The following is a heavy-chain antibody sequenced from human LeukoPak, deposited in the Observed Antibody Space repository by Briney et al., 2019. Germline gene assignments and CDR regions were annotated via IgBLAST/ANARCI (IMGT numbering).Heavy chain of an antibody. CDR2: IYTSGST. CDR3: AREEYYYGSGGNLNWFDP. V-gene: IGHV4-61*02. J-gene: IGHJ5*02. Sequence: NPSQTLSLTCTVSGGSISSGSYYWSWIRQPAGKGLEWIGRIYTSGSTNYNPSLKSRVTISVDTSKNQFSLKLSSVTAADTAVYYCAREEYYYGSGGNLNWFDPWGQGTLVTVSS. D-gene: IGHD3-10*01. CDR1: GGSISSGSYY.